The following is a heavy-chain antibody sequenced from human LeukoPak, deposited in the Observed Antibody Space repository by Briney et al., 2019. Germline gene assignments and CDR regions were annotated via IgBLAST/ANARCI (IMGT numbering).Heavy chain of an antibody. J-gene: IGHJ4*02. Sequence: ASVKVSCKASGGTFSSYAISWVRQAPGQGLEWMGGIIPIFGTANYAQKFQGRVTITADKSTSTAYMELSSLRSEDTAVYYCARGARYSYGIDYWGQGTLVTVSS. CDR1: GGTFSSYA. CDR3: ARGARYSYGIDY. CDR2: IIPIFGTA. D-gene: IGHD5-18*01. V-gene: IGHV1-69*06.